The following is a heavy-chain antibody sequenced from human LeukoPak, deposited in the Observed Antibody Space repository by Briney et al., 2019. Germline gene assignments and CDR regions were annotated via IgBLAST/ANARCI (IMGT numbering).Heavy chain of an antibody. Sequence: ASVKVSCKASGYTFTSYYMHWVRQAPGQGLEWLGIINPSGGSTSYAQKFQGRVTMTRDTPTSTVYMELSSLRSEDTAVYYCALGELSLSRPRVPVYWGQGTLVTVSS. CDR2: INPSGGST. J-gene: IGHJ4*02. V-gene: IGHV1-46*03. CDR1: GYTFTSYY. D-gene: IGHD3-16*02. CDR3: ALGELSLSRPRVPVY.